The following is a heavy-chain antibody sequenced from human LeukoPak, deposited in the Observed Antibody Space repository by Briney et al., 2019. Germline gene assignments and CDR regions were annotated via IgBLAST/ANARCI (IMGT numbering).Heavy chain of an antibody. D-gene: IGHD6-6*01. V-gene: IGHV3-66*01. CDR1: GFTVTSNH. CDR3: AGDSSSYYFDY. CDR2: IYTGGTT. Sequence: GGSLRLSCAASGFTVTSNHMNWVRQAPGKGLEWVSIIYTGGTTHYADSLKDRFTISRDDSINTLYLQMNSLRAEDTAVYYCAGDSSSYYFDYWGQGTLVTVSS. J-gene: IGHJ4*02.